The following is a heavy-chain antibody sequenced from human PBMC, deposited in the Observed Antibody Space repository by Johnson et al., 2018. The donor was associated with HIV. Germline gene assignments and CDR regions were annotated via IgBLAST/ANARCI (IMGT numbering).Heavy chain of an antibody. CDR2: ISSNGGST. V-gene: IGHV3-64*01. CDR1: GFTFSSYA. J-gene: IGHJ3*02. D-gene: IGHD3-10*01. CDR3: AKDRNYGSGSYPDAFDI. Sequence: VQLVESGGGLVKPGGSLRLSCAASGFTFSSYAMHWVRQAPGKGLEYVSAISSNGGSTYYANSVTGRFTISRDNSKNTLYLQMNSLRAEDTAVYYCAKDRNYGSGSYPDAFDIWGQGTMVTVSS.